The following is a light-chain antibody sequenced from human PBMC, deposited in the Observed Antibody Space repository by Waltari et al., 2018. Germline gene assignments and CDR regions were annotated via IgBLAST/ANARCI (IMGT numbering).Light chain of an antibody. CDR3: QQYYSTPRT. Sequence: IVMTQSPDSLAVSLGARATITCKSRQSVLYNSNNKNYLAWYQQKPGQPPKLLIYWASTRESGVPDRFSGSGSATDFTLTISSLQAEDVAVYYCQQYYSTPRTFGQGTKVEIK. V-gene: IGKV4-1*01. CDR2: WAS. CDR1: QSVLYNSNNKNY. J-gene: IGKJ1*01.